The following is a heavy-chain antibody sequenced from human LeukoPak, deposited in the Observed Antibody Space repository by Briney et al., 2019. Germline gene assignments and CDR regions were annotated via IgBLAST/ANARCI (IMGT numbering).Heavy chain of an antibody. CDR2: ISGSGGST. D-gene: IGHD6-19*01. J-gene: IGHJ4*02. Sequence: GGSLRLSCVASGFTFSGYAMSWVRQAPGKGLEWVSAISGSGGSTYYADSVKGRFTISRDNSKNTLYLQMNSLRAEDTAVYYCASIAVAGHFDYWGQGTLVTVSS. V-gene: IGHV3-23*01. CDR1: GFTFSGYA. CDR3: ASIAVAGHFDY.